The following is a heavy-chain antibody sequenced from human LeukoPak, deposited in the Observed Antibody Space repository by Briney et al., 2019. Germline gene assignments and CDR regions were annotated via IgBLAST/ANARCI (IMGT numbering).Heavy chain of an antibody. V-gene: IGHV1-69*05. D-gene: IGHD6-13*01. CDR1: GGTFSSYA. CDR2: IIPIFGTA. CDR3: AREGRTAAGTKGGHYYYYYYMDV. J-gene: IGHJ6*03. Sequence: ASVKVSCKASGGTFSSYAISWVRQAPGQGLEWMGGIIPIFGTANYAQKFQGRVTMTRNTSISTAYMELSSLRSEDTAVYYCAREGRTAAGTKGGHYYYYYYMDVWGKGTTVTISS.